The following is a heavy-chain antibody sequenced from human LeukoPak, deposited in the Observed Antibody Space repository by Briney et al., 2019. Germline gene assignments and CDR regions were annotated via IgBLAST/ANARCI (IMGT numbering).Heavy chain of an antibody. CDR1: GGSGSSDS. Sequence: SETLSLTCTVSGGSGSSDSWSWIRQPPGQGLEWIGYISYSGSTSYNPSLKSRVTISVDRSKNQFSLKMNSVTAADTAMYYCAGLHFAAAEEFDPWGQGTLVTVSS. CDR3: AGLHFAAAEEFDP. V-gene: IGHV4-59*08. J-gene: IGHJ5*02. CDR2: ISYSGST. D-gene: IGHD6-13*01.